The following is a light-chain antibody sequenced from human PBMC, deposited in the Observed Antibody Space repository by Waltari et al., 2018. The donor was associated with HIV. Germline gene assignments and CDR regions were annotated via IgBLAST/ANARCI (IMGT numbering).Light chain of an antibody. CDR1: QNIDNW. CDR2: MTS. Sequence: IQMTQSPSTLSASVGVAVILTCRASQNIDNWLAWYQQRPGRAPKLLMSMTSVLESGVPSRFSGSGKGTTFTLTISSLQPDDFGTYYCQQYSTHYGFGQGTRVE. J-gene: IGKJ2*03. CDR3: QQYSTHYG. V-gene: IGKV1-5*03.